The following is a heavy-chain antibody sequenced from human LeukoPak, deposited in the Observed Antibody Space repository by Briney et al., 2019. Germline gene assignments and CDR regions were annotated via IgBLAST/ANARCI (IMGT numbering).Heavy chain of an antibody. J-gene: IGHJ4*02. V-gene: IGHV1-69*13. Sequence: ASVKVSCKASGYTFTGYYMHWVRQAPGQGLEWMGGIIPIFGTANYAQKFQGRVTITADESTSTAYMELSSLRSEDTAVYYCARCHDSSGYYGFGLDYWGQGTLVTVSS. CDR3: ARCHDSSGYYGFGLDY. D-gene: IGHD3-22*01. CDR1: GYTFTGYY. CDR2: IIPIFGTA.